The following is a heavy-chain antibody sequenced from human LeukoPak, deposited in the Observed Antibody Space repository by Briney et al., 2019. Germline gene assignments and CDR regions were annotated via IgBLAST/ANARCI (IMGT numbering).Heavy chain of an antibody. J-gene: IGHJ5*02. CDR2: INPNSGGT. V-gene: IGHV1-2*02. D-gene: IGHD3-10*01. Sequence: ASVKVSCKASGYTFTGYYMHWVRQAPGQGLEWMGWINPNSGGTNYAQKFQGRVTMTRDTSISTAYMELSRLRSDDTAVYYCARDPPRITMVRGGFNWFDPWGQGTLVTVSP. CDR3: ARDPPRITMVRGGFNWFDP. CDR1: GYTFTGYY.